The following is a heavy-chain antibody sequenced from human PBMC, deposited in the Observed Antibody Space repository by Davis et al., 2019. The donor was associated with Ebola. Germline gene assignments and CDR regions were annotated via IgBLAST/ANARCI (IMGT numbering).Heavy chain of an antibody. D-gene: IGHD2-2*01. CDR3: ARLRGYCSSTSCYYYYDMDV. CDR2: INHSGST. V-gene: IGHV4-34*01. J-gene: IGHJ6*02. Sequence: MPSETLSLTCAVYGGSFSGYYWSWIRQPPGKGLEWIGEINHSGSTNYNPSLKSRVTISVGTSKNQFSLKLSSVTAADTAVYYCARLRGYCSSTSCYYYYDMDVWGQGTTVTVSS. CDR1: GGSFSGYY.